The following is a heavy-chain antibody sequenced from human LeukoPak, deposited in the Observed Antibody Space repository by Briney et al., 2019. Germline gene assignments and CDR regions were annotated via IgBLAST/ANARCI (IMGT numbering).Heavy chain of an antibody. V-gene: IGHV3-33*01. CDR3: ARDDTIPPYTTRGMDV. CDR2: IWYDGSNK. J-gene: IGHJ6*02. Sequence: GGSLRLSCAASGFTFSSYGMHWVRQAPGKGLEWVAVIWYDGSNKYYADSVKGRFTISRDNSKNTLYLQMNSLRAEDTAVYYCARDDTIPPYTTRGMDVWGQGTTVTVSS. D-gene: IGHD2/OR15-2a*01. CDR1: GFTFSSYG.